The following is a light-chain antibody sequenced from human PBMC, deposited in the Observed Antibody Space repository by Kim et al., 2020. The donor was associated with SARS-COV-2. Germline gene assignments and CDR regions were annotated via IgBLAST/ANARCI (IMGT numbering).Light chain of an antibody. J-gene: IGKJ4*01. CDR2: AAS. CDR3: QQSHTTPLLT. V-gene: IGKV1-39*01. Sequence: DIQMTQSPSSLSASVGDRVTIACRASQSISTYLNWYQQKPGKAPKLLIYAASSLLSGVPSRFSGSGSGTDFTLTISSLQPEDFATYYCQQSHTTPLLTFGGGTKVDIK. CDR1: QSISTY.